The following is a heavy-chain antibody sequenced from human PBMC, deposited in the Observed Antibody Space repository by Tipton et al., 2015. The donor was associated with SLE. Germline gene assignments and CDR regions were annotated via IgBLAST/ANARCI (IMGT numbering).Heavy chain of an antibody. CDR1: GFTFSNAW. V-gene: IGHV3-15*01. Sequence: SLRLSCAASGFTFSNAWMSWVRQAPGKGLEWVGRIKSKTDGGTTDYAAPVKGRFTISRDDSKNTLYLQMNNLKTEDTAVYYCTTDFVGATLSDAFDIWGQGTMVTVSS. D-gene: IGHD1-26*01. CDR2: IKSKTDGGTT. J-gene: IGHJ3*02. CDR3: TTDFVGATLSDAFDI.